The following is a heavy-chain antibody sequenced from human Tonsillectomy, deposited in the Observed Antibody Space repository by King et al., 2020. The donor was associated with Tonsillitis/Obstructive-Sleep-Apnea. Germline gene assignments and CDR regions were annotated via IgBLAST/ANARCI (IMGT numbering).Heavy chain of an antibody. CDR1: CGSISSSSYY. Sequence: QLQESGPGLVKPSETLSLTCTVSCGSISSSSYYWGWVRHPPGKGLGWIGRIYYSGSTDYNPSLQSRVTISVDTSKNQFSLKLGSLTAADTAVYYCARLPVVLYGDHWYFDLWGRGTLVTVSS. V-gene: IGHV4-39*01. D-gene: IGHD4-17*01. CDR3: ARLPVVLYGDHWYFDL. J-gene: IGHJ2*01. CDR2: IYYSGST.